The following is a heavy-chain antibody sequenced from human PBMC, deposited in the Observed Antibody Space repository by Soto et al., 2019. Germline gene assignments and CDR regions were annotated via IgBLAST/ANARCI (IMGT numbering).Heavy chain of an antibody. CDR3: AKDLGITIIYYYYYGTDV. V-gene: IGHV3-23*01. Sequence: GGSLRLSCAASGFTFSSYAMSWVRQAPGKGLEWVSAISGSGGSTYYADSVKGRFTISRDNSKNTLYLQMNSLRAEDTAVYYCAKDLGITIIYYYYYGTDVWGQGTTVTVSS. CDR2: ISGSGGST. J-gene: IGHJ6*02. CDR1: GFTFSSYA. D-gene: IGHD3-22*01.